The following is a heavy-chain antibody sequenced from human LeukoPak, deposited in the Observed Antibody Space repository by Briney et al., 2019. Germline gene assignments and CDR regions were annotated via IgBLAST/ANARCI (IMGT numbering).Heavy chain of an antibody. V-gene: IGHV1-8*01. CDR3: ARGRRDYGCKPLSY. CDR1: RYTSTTYD. J-gene: IGHJ4*02. Sequence: ASLKVSCKASRYTSTTYDINWVRQAPGHGLEWMGWMNPNSGNTGYAQKCQGRVTMTRNTSISTAYMELSSLRSEDTAVYYCARGRRDYGCKPLSYWGQGTLVTVSS. D-gene: IGHD4-23*01. CDR2: MNPNSGNT.